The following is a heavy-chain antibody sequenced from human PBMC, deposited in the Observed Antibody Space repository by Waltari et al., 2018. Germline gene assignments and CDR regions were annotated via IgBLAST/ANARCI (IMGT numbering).Heavy chain of an antibody. V-gene: IGHV4-4*07. CDR3: AREEVGGSAAAVTNWFDP. D-gene: IGHD6-13*01. Sequence: QVQLQESGPGLVKPSETLSLTCTVSGGSISSYYWSWIRQPAGKGLEWIGRIYTSGSTNYNPSLKSRVTMSVDTSKNQFALKLSSVTAADTAVYYCAREEVGGSAAAVTNWFDPWGQGTLVTVSS. CDR1: GGSISSYY. J-gene: IGHJ5*02. CDR2: IYTSGST.